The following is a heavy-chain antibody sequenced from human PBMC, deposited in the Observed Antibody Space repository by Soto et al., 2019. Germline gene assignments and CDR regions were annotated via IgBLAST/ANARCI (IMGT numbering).Heavy chain of an antibody. CDR3: ARYGYSYGGGLDY. CDR2: ISSNGGST. CDR1: GFTFNSYA. V-gene: IGHV3-64*02. D-gene: IGHD5-18*01. J-gene: IGHJ4*02. Sequence: EVQLVESGEGLVQPGGSLRLSCAASGFTFNSYAMHWVRQAPGKGLEYVSAISSNGGSTYYADSVKGRFTISRDNSKNTLYLQMGSLRAEDMAVYYCARYGYSYGGGLDYWGQGTLVTVSS.